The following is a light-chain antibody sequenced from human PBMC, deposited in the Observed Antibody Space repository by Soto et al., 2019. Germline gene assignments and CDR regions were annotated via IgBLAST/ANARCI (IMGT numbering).Light chain of an antibody. J-gene: IGKJ2*01. CDR3: QQHYNLPRT. Sequence: DVQMTQSPSSLSASVGDKVTITCRASQTIITYLNWYQQKPGKAPKLLIYDASSLQSGVPSRFSGRGSGTDFTLTVSSLQPEDFATYYCQQHYNLPRTFGQGTKLESK. V-gene: IGKV1-39*01. CDR2: DAS. CDR1: QTIITY.